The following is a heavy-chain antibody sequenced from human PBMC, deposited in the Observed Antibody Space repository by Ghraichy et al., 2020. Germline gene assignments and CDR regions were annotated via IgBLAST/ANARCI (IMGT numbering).Heavy chain of an antibody. V-gene: IGHV3-15*07. CDR1: GFNFRNAW. CDR2: IKNKIDSGTT. J-gene: IGHJ4*02. Sequence: GGSLRLSCAASGFNFRNAWMNWVRQAPGKGLEWVGRIKNKIDSGTTDYAAPVKGRFTISRDDSKNTLYLQMNSLKTEDTAVYYCTTVGNSGGDHWGQGTLVTVSS. D-gene: IGHD5-12*01. CDR3: TTVGNSGGDH.